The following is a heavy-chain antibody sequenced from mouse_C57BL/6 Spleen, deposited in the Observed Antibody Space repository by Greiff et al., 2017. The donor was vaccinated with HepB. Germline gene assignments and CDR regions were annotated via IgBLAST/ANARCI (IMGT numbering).Heavy chain of an antibody. CDR3: ARAGTSAMDY. D-gene: IGHD4-1*01. CDR1: GYTFTSYW. Sequence: VQLQQPGAELVMPGASVKLSCKASGYTFTSYWMHWVKQRPGQGLEWIGEIDPSDSYTNYNQKFKGKSTLTLDKSSSTAYMQLSSLTSEDSAVYYCARAGTSAMDYWGQGTSVTVSS. CDR2: IDPSDSYT. J-gene: IGHJ4*01. V-gene: IGHV1-69*01.